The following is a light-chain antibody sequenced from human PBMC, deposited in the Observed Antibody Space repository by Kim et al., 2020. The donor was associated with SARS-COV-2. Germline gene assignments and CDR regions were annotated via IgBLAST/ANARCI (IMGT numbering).Light chain of an antibody. Sequence: DIQMTQSPSSLSASVGDRVTITCRASQTISRNLNWYQQKPGRAPKFLIYAASNLQSGVPSRFSGSGSGTDFTLTISSLQPEDFATYYCQQGHNTPPTFGQGTKVDIK. CDR1: QTISRN. V-gene: IGKV1-39*01. CDR2: AAS. J-gene: IGKJ1*01. CDR3: QQGHNTPPT.